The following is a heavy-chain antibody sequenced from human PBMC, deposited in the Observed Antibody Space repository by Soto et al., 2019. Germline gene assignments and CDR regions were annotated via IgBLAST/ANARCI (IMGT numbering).Heavy chain of an antibody. CDR3: ASEYCSGGSCYYYGMDV. D-gene: IGHD2-15*01. Sequence: QVQLVESGGGVVQPGRSLRLSCAASGFTFSNYGMHWVRQAPGKGLEWVAVIWYDGSNKYYADSVKGRFTISRDNSKNTLYLQMNSLRAEDTAVYYCASEYCSGGSCYYYGMDVWDQGTTVTVSS. CDR2: IWYDGSNK. J-gene: IGHJ6*02. CDR1: GFTFSNYG. V-gene: IGHV3-33*01.